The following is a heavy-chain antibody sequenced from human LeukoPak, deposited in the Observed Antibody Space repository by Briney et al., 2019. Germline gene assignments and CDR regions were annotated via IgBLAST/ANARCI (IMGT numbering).Heavy chain of an antibody. Sequence: PGGSLRLSCAASGFTFSSYAMSWVRQAPGKGLEWVSAISGSGGSTYYADSVKGRFTISRDNSKNTLYLQMSSLRGEDKAVYYCAKDAHSSSWYFYFDYWGQGTLVTVSS. CDR1: GFTFSSYA. CDR3: AKDAHSSSWYFYFDY. J-gene: IGHJ4*02. CDR2: ISGSGGST. V-gene: IGHV3-23*01. D-gene: IGHD6-13*01.